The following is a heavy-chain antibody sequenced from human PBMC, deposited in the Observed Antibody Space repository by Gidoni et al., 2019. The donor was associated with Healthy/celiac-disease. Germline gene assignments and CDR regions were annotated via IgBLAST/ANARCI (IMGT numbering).Heavy chain of an antibody. J-gene: IGHJ6*03. V-gene: IGHV4-59*01. CDR1: GGSISSYY. CDR3: ARRAYMDV. CDR2: IYYSGST. Sequence: QVQLQESGPGLVKPSETLSLTCPVSGGSISSYYWSWIRQPPGKGLEWIGYIYYSGSTNYNPSLKSRVTISVDTSKNQFSLKLSSVTAADTAVYYCARRAYMDVWGKGTTVTVSS.